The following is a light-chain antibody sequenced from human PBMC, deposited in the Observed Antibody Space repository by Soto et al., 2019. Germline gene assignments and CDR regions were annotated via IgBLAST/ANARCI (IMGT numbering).Light chain of an antibody. J-gene: IGKJ2*01. CDR1: QSISNY. CDR3: QQYNTFTT. V-gene: IGKV1-5*01. Sequence: DIQMTQSPSTLSASVGDRVSITCRASQSISNYLAWYQQKPGKAPKVVIYDASSLESGVPSRFSGTGSGTEFTLTISTLQPDDFATYYCQQYNTFTTLGQGTKLEI. CDR2: DAS.